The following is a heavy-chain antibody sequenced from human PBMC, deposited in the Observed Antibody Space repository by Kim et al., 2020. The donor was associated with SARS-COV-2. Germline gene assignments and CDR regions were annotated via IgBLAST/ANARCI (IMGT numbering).Heavy chain of an antibody. CDR2: IDPSDSYA. CDR1: GYSFTNYW. D-gene: IGHD1-26*01. V-gene: IGHV5-10-1*01. J-gene: IGHJ6*02. Sequence: GESLKISCKGSGYSFTNYWITWVRQMPGKDLEWMGRIDPSDSYANYSPSFQGHVTISADKSISSAYLQWSSLKASDTAMYYCARTRRWEPGEHYYGMDVWGQGTTVTVSS. CDR3: ARTRRWEPGEHYYGMDV.